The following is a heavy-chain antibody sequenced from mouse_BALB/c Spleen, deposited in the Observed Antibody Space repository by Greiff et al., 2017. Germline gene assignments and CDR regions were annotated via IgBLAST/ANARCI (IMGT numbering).Heavy chain of an antibody. D-gene: IGHD1-1*01. CDR2: ILPGSGST. V-gene: IGHV1-9*01. J-gene: IGHJ4*01. CDR1: GYTFSSYW. CDR3: ARGTTVVATDAMDY. Sequence: QVQLKESGAELMKPGASVKISCKATGYTFSSYWIEWVKQRPGHGLEWIGEILPGSGSTNYNEKFKGKATFTADTSSNTAYMQLSSLTSEDSAVYYCARGTTVVATDAMDYWGQGTSVTVSS.